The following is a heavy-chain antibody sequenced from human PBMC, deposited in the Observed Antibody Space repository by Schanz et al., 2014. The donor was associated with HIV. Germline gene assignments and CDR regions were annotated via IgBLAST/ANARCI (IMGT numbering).Heavy chain of an antibody. CDR1: GFTFSTYG. CDR3: ARGSGTYYYYYGMDV. Sequence: QVQLVESGGRVVQPGRSLRLSCAASGFTFSTYGMHWVRQAPGKGLEWVAVIWYDGSNKYYADSVKGRFTISRDNSKNTLYLQMNSLRAEDTAVYYCARGSGTYYYYYGMDVWGQGTTVTVSS. CDR2: IWYDGSNK. J-gene: IGHJ6*02. V-gene: IGHV3-33*01. D-gene: IGHD2-15*01.